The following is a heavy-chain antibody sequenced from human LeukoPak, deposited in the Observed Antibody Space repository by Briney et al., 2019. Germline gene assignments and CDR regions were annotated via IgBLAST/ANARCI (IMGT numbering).Heavy chain of an antibody. CDR3: ARWYYYETSGLYYGSFDN. CDR1: EFSVGSNY. V-gene: IGHV3-23*01. Sequence: GGSLRLSCAASEFSVGSNYMTWVRQAPGKGLQWVSVIIGSGSSTYYADSVKGRFTISRDNARNTLYLQMNSLRAEDTAVYYCARWYYYETSGLYYGSFDNWGQGTLVTVSS. J-gene: IGHJ5*02. D-gene: IGHD3-22*01. CDR2: IIGSGSST.